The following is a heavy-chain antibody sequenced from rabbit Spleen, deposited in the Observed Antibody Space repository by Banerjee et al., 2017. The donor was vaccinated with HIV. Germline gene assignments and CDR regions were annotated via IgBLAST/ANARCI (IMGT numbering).Heavy chain of an antibody. CDR3: ARDAGRGDYIDGVFNL. Sequence: QSLEESGGDLVKPGASLTLTCTASGFSFSSRYYLCWVRQAPGKGLEWIACIYTGSSADTYYASWAKGRFTISKTSSTTVTLQMTSLTVADTATYFCARDAGRGDYIDGVFNLWGPGTLVTVS. D-gene: IGHD8-1*01. CDR1: GFSFSSRYY. CDR2: IYTGSSADT. J-gene: IGHJ4*01. V-gene: IGHV1S40*01.